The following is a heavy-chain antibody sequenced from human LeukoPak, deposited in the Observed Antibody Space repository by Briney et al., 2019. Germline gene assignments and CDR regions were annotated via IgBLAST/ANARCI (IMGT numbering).Heavy chain of an antibody. Sequence: SETLSLTCAVYGVSFSGYYWSWIRQPPGKGLEWIGEINHSGSTNYNPSLKSRVTISVDTSKNQFSLKLSSVTAADTAVYYCARGSSGGSCYSRVHAGWFDPWGQGTLVTVSS. CDR2: INHSGST. CDR1: GVSFSGYY. D-gene: IGHD2-15*01. V-gene: IGHV4-34*01. CDR3: ARGSSGGSCYSRVHAGWFDP. J-gene: IGHJ5*02.